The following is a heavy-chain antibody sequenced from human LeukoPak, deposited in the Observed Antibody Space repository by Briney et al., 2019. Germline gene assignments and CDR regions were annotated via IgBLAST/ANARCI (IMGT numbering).Heavy chain of an antibody. D-gene: IGHD4-17*01. Sequence: PSETLSLTCTVSGGSINSSSYYWGWIRQPPGKGLEWIGSIYYSGSTYHNPSLKSRVTISVDTSKKQFSLKLSSVTAADTAVYYCARQIRSNYGDYPLRYWGQGTLVTVSS. J-gene: IGHJ4*02. V-gene: IGHV4-39*01. CDR2: IYYSGST. CDR3: ARQIRSNYGDYPLRY. CDR1: GGSINSSSYY.